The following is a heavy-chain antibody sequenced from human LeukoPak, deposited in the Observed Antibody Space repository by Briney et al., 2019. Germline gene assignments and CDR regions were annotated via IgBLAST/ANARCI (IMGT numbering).Heavy chain of an antibody. CDR2: ISGSGGST. J-gene: IGHJ3*02. CDR3: AKALMVRGVINRGAFDI. Sequence: GGSLRLSCAASGFTFSSYAMSWVRQAPGKGLEWVSAISGSGGSTYYADSVKGRFTISRDNSKNTLYLQMNSLRAEDTAVYYCAKALMVRGVINRGAFDIWGQGTMVTVSS. CDR1: GFTFSSYA. D-gene: IGHD3-10*01. V-gene: IGHV3-23*01.